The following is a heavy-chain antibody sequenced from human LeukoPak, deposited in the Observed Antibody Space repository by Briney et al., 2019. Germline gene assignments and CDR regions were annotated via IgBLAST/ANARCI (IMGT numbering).Heavy chain of an antibody. CDR3: ARANFLYCSSSTCLFDY. V-gene: IGHV1-2*02. CDR2: INPNDGDT. J-gene: IGHJ4*02. CDR1: GYTFTDYY. Sequence: ASVKVSCKASGYTFTDYYMHWVRQAPGQGFEWMGWINPNDGDTSYAQKFQGRVTMTRDTSISTAHTEVSRLRSDDTAVYYCARANFLYCSSSTCLFDYWGRGTLVTVSS. D-gene: IGHD2-2*01.